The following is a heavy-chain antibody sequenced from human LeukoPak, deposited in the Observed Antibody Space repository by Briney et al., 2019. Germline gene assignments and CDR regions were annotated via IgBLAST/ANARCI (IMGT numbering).Heavy chain of an antibody. D-gene: IGHD5-18*01. Sequence: GGSLRLSCAASGFTFSSSWMSWVRQAPGKGLEWVANIKQDGSEKYYVDSVKGRFTISRDNAMNSLSLQMNSLRAEDTALYYCASGYSYGPGAFDIWGQGTMVTVSS. CDR2: IKQDGSEK. V-gene: IGHV3-7*03. J-gene: IGHJ3*02. CDR1: GFTFSSSW. CDR3: ASGYSYGPGAFDI.